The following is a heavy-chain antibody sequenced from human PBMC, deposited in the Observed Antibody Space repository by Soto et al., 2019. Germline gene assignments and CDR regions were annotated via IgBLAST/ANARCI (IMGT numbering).Heavy chain of an antibody. CDR1: GGTFSSYT. V-gene: IGHV1-69*08. D-gene: IGHD2-15*01. Sequence: QVQLVQSGAEVKKPGSSVKVSCKASGGTFSSYTLTWVRQAPGQGLEWMGRIIPILGIVNYAQKFQGRVTINADKSSSTGYMELSSLRSEDTAVYYCARDTDCTGGSCYSLEYWGQGTLVTVSS. CDR2: IIPILGIV. J-gene: IGHJ4*02. CDR3: ARDTDCTGGSCYSLEY.